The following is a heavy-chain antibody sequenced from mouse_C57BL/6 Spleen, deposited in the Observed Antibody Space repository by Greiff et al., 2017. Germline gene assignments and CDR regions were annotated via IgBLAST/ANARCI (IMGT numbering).Heavy chain of an antibody. D-gene: IGHD2-1*01. Sequence: VQLQQPGAELVMPGASVKLSCKASGYTFTSYWMHWVKQRPGQGLEWIGEIDPTDSYTNYNQKFKGKSTLTVDKSSSTSYMQLSSLTSEDSAVYYCARMDYGNYGFSYWGQGTLVTVSA. CDR2: IDPTDSYT. CDR1: GYTFTSYW. V-gene: IGHV1-69*01. CDR3: ARMDYGNYGFSY. J-gene: IGHJ3*01.